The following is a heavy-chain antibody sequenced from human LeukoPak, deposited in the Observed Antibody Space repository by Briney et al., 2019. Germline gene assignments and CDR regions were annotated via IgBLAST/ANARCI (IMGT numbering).Heavy chain of an antibody. CDR2: IIPILGIA. CDR1: GGTLSSYA. Sequence: SVKVSCKASGGTLSSYAISWVRQAPGQGLEWMGRIIPILGIANYAQKFQGRVTITADKSTSTAYMELSSLRSEDTAVYYCAREGSYGSGSYYNGWNWFDPWGQGTLVTVSS. D-gene: IGHD3-10*01. V-gene: IGHV1-69*04. J-gene: IGHJ5*02. CDR3: AREGSYGSGSYYNGWNWFDP.